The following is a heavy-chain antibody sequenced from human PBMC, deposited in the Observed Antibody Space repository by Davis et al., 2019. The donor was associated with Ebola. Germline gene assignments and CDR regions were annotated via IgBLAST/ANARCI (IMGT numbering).Heavy chain of an antibody. Sequence: GESLQISCAASGFTFSSYSMNWVRQAPVKGLEWVSYISSSSSTIYYADSVKGRFTITRDNAKNSLYLQMNSLRDEDTAVYYCARDHWIQLWLSHYYYYGMDVWGQGTTVTVSS. D-gene: IGHD5-18*01. CDR1: GFTFSSYS. V-gene: IGHV3-48*02. CDR2: ISSSSSTI. CDR3: ARDHWIQLWLSHYYYYGMDV. J-gene: IGHJ6*02.